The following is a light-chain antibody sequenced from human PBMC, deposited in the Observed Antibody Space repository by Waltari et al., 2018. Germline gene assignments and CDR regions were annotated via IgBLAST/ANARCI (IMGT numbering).Light chain of an antibody. J-gene: IGKJ2*01. Sequence: EIVMTQSPATLSVSPGERATLSCRASQGVSSNLAWYQQKPGQAPRLLIYGASSRATGIPGRFSGSGSGTDFTLTIRSLQSEDFAVYYCQQYNSWPPYTFGQGTKLQIK. CDR1: QGVSSN. CDR3: QQYNSWPPYT. CDR2: GAS. V-gene: IGKV3-15*01.